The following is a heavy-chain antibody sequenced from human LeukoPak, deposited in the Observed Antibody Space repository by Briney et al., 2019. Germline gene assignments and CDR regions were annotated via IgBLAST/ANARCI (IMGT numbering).Heavy chain of an antibody. D-gene: IGHD5-18*01. CDR1: GYTFTAYY. CDR2: INPNSGGT. J-gene: IGHJ6*02. CDR3: ARSGYSYGPLTPTGMDV. Sequence: ASVKVSCKASGYTFTAYYMHWVRQAPGEGLEWMGWINPNSGGTNYAQKFQGRVTMTRDTSISTAYMELSRLRSDDTAVYYCARSGYSYGPLTPTGMDVWGQGTTVTVSS. V-gene: IGHV1-2*02.